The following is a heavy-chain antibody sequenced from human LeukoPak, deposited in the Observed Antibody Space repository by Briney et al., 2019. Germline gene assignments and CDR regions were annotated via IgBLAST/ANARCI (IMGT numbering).Heavy chain of an antibody. CDR1: GYTFTSYD. J-gene: IGHJ6*03. CDR3: ARDLFPSGTQYYYYYYMDV. D-gene: IGHD1-1*01. Sequence: ASVKVSCKASGYTFTSYDINWVRQATGQGLEWMGWINPNSGGTNYAQKFQGRVTMTRDTSISTAYMELSRLRSDDTAVYYCARDLFPSGTQYYYYYYMDVWGKGTTVTVSS. V-gene: IGHV1-2*02. CDR2: INPNSGGT.